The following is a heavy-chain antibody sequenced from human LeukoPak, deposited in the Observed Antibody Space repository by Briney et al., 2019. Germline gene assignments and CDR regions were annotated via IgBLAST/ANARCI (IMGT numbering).Heavy chain of an antibody. V-gene: IGHV3-30*18. J-gene: IGHJ4*02. CDR2: ISYDGNNK. CDR3: AKDLESYCSSTSCAYFDY. Sequence: GRSLRLSCAASVFTFGSYDMHWVRQAPGKGLEWVAFISYDGNNKYYTDSVKGRFTISRDNSKNTLYLQMNSLSAEDTAVYYCAKDLESYCSSTSCAYFDYWGQGTLVTVSS. CDR1: VFTFGSYD. D-gene: IGHD2-2*01.